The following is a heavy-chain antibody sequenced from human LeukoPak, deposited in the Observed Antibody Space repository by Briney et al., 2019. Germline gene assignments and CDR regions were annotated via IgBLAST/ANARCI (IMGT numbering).Heavy chain of an antibody. CDR2: IYHSGNT. V-gene: IGHV4-4*09. J-gene: IGHJ4*02. D-gene: IGHD6-19*01. Sequence: NPSETLSLTFNSYGASMDSNYRSWIRQPPGKGLEVIGYIYHSGNTNYSPSLEGRVTMSVDESKNKFSLRVHLVSAADTAVYYCASTRRAAVAGRFDSWGQGTLVTVSS. CDR3: ASTRRAAVAGRFDS. CDR1: GASMDSNY.